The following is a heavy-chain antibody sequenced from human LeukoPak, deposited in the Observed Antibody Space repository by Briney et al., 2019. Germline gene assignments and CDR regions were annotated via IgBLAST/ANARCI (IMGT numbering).Heavy chain of an antibody. D-gene: IGHD4-17*01. CDR2: IYSSGST. J-gene: IGHJ3*02. Sequence: SETLSLTCTVSGGSISSYYWSWIRQPAGKGLEWIGRIYSSGSTNYNPSLKSRVTMSVDTSKNQFSLKLSSVTAADTAAYYCAGSTVTTYQDAFDIWGQGTMVTVSS. CDR1: GGSISSYY. CDR3: AGSTVTTYQDAFDI. V-gene: IGHV4-4*07.